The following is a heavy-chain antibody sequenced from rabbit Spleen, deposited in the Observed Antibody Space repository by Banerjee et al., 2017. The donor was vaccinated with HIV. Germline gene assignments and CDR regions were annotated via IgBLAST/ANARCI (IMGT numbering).Heavy chain of an antibody. CDR2: IYPDGIGST. V-gene: IGHV1S40*01. CDR1: GFSFSTSYY. Sequence: QSLEESGGDMVKPGASLTLTCTASGFSFSTSYYICWVRQAPVKGLEWIGCIYPDGIGSTAYASWAKGRFTISKTSSTTVTLQMTSLTAADTATYFCARFWDFWGPGTLVTVS. CDR3: ARFWDF. J-gene: IGHJ4*01. D-gene: IGHD5-1*01.